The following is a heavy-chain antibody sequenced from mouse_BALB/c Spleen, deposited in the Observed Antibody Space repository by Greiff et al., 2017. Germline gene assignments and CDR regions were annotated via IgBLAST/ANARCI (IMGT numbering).Heavy chain of an antibody. CDR1: GFNIKDNY. Sequence: EVQLQQSGAELVKPGASVKLSCTASGFNIKDNYMHWVKQRPEQGLEWIGRIDPANGNTKYDPKFQGKATITADTSSNTAYLQLSSLTSEDTAVYYCAERGFAYWGQGTLVTVSA. V-gene: IGHV14-3*02. J-gene: IGHJ3*01. CDR2: IDPANGNT. CDR3: AERGFAY.